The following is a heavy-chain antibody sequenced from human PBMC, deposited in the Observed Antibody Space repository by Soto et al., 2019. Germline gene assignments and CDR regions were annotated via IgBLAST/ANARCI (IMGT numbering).Heavy chain of an antibody. Sequence: PCGSLRLPCEPGGFTFTSGSYETNWFRQTTGKGREWVAYISSLGHTTYYADSVKGRFTISRDNAKILLFLEMNTLRGEDTAVYYCGRDTEGYKGMDVWGRVTRVTVSS. CDR2: ISSLGHTT. V-gene: IGHV3-48*03. CDR1: GFTFTSGSYE. CDR3: GRDTEGYKGMDV. J-gene: IGHJ6*02. D-gene: IGHD1-1*01.